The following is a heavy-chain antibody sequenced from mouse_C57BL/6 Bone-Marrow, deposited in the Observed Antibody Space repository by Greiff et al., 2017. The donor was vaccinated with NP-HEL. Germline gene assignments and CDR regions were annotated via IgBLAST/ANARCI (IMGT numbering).Heavy chain of an antibody. V-gene: IGHV14-4*01. CDR1: GFNITDDY. D-gene: IGHD1-1*01. Sequence: VHVKQSGAELVRPGASVKLSCTASGFNITDDYMHWVKQRPEQGLEWIGWIDPENGDTEYASKFQGKATITADTSSNTAYLQLSSLTSEDTAVYYCTTGDYYGSSYDDYWGQGTTLTVSS. J-gene: IGHJ2*01. CDR2: IDPENGDT. CDR3: TTGDYYGSSYDDY.